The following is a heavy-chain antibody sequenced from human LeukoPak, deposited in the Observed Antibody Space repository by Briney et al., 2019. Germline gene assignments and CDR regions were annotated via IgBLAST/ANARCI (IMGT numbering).Heavy chain of an antibody. CDR3: ARTITMVRGVIDY. CDR1: GGSFSGYY. CDR2: IYYSGST. Sequence: PSETLSFTCAVYGGSFSGYYWSWIRQPPGKGLEWIGSIYYSGSTYYNPSLKSRVTISVDTSKNQFSLKLSSVTAADTAVYYCARTITMVRGVIDYWGQGTLVTVSS. V-gene: IGHV4-34*01. D-gene: IGHD3-10*01. J-gene: IGHJ4*02.